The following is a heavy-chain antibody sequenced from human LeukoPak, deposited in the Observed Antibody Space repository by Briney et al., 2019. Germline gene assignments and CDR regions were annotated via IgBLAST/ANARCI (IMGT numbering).Heavy chain of an antibody. Sequence: PSQTLSLTCAISGDSVSSNSAAWNWIRQSPSRVLEWLGRTYYRSKWYNDYAVSVKSRITINPDTSKNQFSLKLSSVTAADTAVYYCARRPWMYYYGSGSYSARAWFDPWGQGTLVTVSS. CDR1: GDSVSSNSAA. CDR3: ARRPWMYYYGSGSYSARAWFDP. J-gene: IGHJ5*02. D-gene: IGHD3-10*01. CDR2: TYYRSKWYN. V-gene: IGHV6-1*01.